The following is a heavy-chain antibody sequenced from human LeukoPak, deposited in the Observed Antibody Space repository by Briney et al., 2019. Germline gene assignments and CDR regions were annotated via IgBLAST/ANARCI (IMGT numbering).Heavy chain of an antibody. CDR3: ARDADGSGTLLDY. CDR1: GYTLGNYA. V-gene: IGHV1-18*01. D-gene: IGHD3-10*01. CDR2: ISGDNGDT. Sequence: ASVTVSCKTSGYTLGNYAITWVRQAPGQGLEWMGWISGDNGDTKYAQKVQGRVTVTTDTSTTTTYMELRSLRSDDTAVYYCARDADGSGTLLDYWGQGSLVTVSS. J-gene: IGHJ4*02.